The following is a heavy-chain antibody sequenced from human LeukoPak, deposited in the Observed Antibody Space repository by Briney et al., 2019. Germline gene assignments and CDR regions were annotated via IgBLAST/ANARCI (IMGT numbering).Heavy chain of an antibody. D-gene: IGHD3-22*01. CDR1: GFTFDDYA. V-gene: IGHV3-9*01. CDR2: ISWNSGSI. CDR3: AKDRYSSGYYYLDY. J-gene: IGHJ4*02. Sequence: GRSLRLSCAASGFTFDDYAMHWVRQAPGKGLEWVSGISWNSGSIGYADSVKGRFTISRDNAKNSLYLQRNSLRAEDTALYYCAKDRYSSGYYYLDYWGQGTLVTVSS.